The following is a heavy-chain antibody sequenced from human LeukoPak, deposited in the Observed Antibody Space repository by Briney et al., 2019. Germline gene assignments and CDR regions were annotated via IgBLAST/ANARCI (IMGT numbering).Heavy chain of an antibody. Sequence: GGSLRLSCTASGFTFGDYAMSWSRQAPGKGLEWVGFIRSNTYGGTAEYAASVKGRFTISRDDSKSIAYLQMNSLKTEDTAVYYCTKGDYHAYWGQGTLATVSS. CDR1: GFTFGDYA. J-gene: IGHJ4*02. V-gene: IGHV3-49*03. CDR3: TKGDYHAY. CDR2: IRSNTYGGTA.